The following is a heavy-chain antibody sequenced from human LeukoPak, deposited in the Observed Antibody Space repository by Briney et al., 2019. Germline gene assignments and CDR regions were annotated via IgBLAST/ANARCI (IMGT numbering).Heavy chain of an antibody. J-gene: IGHJ6*02. V-gene: IGHV4-30-4*01. Sequence: SETLSLTCTVSGGSISSGDYYWSWSRQPPGKGLEWIGYIYYSGSTYYNPSLKSRVTISVDTSKNQFSLKLSSVTAADTAVYYYARDSLSGYDYYYYGMDVRGQGTTVTVSS. CDR1: GGSISSGDYY. CDR2: IYYSGST. CDR3: ARDSLSGYDYYYYGMDV. D-gene: IGHD5-12*01.